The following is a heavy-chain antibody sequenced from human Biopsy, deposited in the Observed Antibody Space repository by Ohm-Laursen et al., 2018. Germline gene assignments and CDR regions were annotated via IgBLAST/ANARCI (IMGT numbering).Heavy chain of an antibody. D-gene: IGHD3-3*01. Sequence: SVKVSCKASAYSFGDHRIHWVRQAPGQGLEWMGWIDPKSGGTNYAQKFQGRVTMTRDTSISTTYMELRRPTSDDTAVFYCARELGDFWGGRQFDFWGQGTLVTVSS. CDR3: ARELGDFWGGRQFDF. J-gene: IGHJ5*01. CDR2: IDPKSGGT. CDR1: AYSFGDHR. V-gene: IGHV1-2*02.